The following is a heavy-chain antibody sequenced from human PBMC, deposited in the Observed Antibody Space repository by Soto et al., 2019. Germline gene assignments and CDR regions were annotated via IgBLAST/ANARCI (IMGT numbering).Heavy chain of an antibody. J-gene: IGHJ4*02. CDR2: ISSSSSYI. CDR3: ARRLITFGGTTNDY. D-gene: IGHD3-16*01. V-gene: IGHV3-11*06. Sequence: QVQLVEAGGGLVKPGGSLRLSCAASGFTFSNYYMGWVRQAPGKGLEWVSYISSSSSYIYYADSVKGRFTISRDNAKNSLYLQMNSLRAEDTAVYYCARRLITFGGTTNDYWGQGTLVTVSS. CDR1: GFTFSNYY.